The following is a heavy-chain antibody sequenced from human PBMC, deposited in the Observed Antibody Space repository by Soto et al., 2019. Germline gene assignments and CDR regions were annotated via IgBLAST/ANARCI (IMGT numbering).Heavy chain of an antibody. CDR2: IYYSGST. Sequence: SETLSLTCTVSGGSISSYYWSWIRQPPGKGLGWIGYIYYSGSTNYNPSLKSRVTISVDTSKNQFSLKLSSVTAADTAVYYCARGGRVXYDILTGYYRYPRPFDYWGQGTLVTVSS. V-gene: IGHV4-59*01. CDR3: ARGGRVXYDILTGYYRYPRPFDY. CDR1: GGSISSYY. D-gene: IGHD3-9*01. J-gene: IGHJ4*02.